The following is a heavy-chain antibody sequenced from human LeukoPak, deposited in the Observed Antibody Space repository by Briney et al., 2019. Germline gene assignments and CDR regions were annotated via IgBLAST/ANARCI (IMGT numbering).Heavy chain of an antibody. V-gene: IGHV1-69*05. J-gene: IGHJ4*02. D-gene: IGHD6-19*01. Sequence: ASVKVSCKASGGTFSSYAISWARQAPGQGLEWMGGIIPIFGTANYAQKFQGRVTITTDESTSTAYMELSSLRSEDTAVYYCARERAGISDYWGQGTLVTVSS. CDR1: GGTFSSYA. CDR2: IIPIFGTA. CDR3: ARERAGISDY.